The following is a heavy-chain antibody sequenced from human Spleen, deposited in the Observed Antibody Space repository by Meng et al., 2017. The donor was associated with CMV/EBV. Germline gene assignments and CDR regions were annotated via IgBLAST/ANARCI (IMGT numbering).Heavy chain of an antibody. J-gene: IGHJ4*02. Sequence: SETLSLTCTVSGGSISSSNWWSWVRQPPGKGLEWIGEIYHSGGTNYNPSLKSRVTISVDTSKNQFSLKLSSVTAADTAVYYCARTYSSGWDYFDYWGQGTLVTVSS. V-gene: IGHV4-4*02. CDR3: ARTYSSGWDYFDY. CDR2: IYHSGGT. CDR1: GGSISSSNW. D-gene: IGHD6-19*01.